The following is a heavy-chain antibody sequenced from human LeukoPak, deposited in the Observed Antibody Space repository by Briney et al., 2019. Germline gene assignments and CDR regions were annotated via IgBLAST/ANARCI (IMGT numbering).Heavy chain of an antibody. J-gene: IGHJ4*02. CDR1: GGSISSSSYF. CDR2: IYYSGST. Sequence: SETLSLTCTVSGGSISSSSYFWDWIRQPPGKGLEWIGSIYYSGSTYYNPSLKSRVTISVDTSKNQFSLKLSSVTAADTAVYYCARVGQLGTWYFDYWGQGTLVTVSS. V-gene: IGHV4-39*07. D-gene: IGHD6-13*01. CDR3: ARVGQLGTWYFDY.